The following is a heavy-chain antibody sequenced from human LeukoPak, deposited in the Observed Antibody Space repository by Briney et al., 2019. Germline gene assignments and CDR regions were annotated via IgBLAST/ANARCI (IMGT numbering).Heavy chain of an antibody. CDR1: GYTLTELS. V-gene: IGHV1-24*01. CDR3: ATDLGVGAIRIDY. D-gene: IGHD1-26*01. Sequence: GASVKVSCKVSGYTLTELSMHWVRQAPGKGLEWMGGFDPEDGETIYARKFQGRVTMTEGTSTDTAYMELSSLRSEDTAVYYCATDLGVGAIRIDYWGQGTLVTVSS. J-gene: IGHJ4*02. CDR2: FDPEDGET.